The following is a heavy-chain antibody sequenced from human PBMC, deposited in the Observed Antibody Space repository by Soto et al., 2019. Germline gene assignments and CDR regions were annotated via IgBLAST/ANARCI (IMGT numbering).Heavy chain of an antibody. CDR1: GGTFSSYA. D-gene: IGHD3-22*01. Sequence: QVQLVQSGAEVKKPGSSVKVSCKASGGTFSSYAISWVRQAPGQGLEWMGGIIPIFGTANYAQKFKGRVTITADESTSTGYMELSSLRSEDTAVYYCARQVAWYSYESSGSRVGTCRLAFDIWGQGTMVTVSS. CDR2: IIPIFGTA. CDR3: ARQVAWYSYESSGSRVGTCRLAFDI. V-gene: IGHV1-69*01. J-gene: IGHJ3*02.